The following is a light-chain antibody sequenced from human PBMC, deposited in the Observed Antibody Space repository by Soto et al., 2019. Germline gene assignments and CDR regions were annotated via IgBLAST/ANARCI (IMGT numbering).Light chain of an antibody. CDR1: SSNIGAGYD. CDR3: QSYDTSLNAYV. CDR2: GNI. Sequence: QSVLAQPPSVSGAPGQKVTISCTGISSNIGAGYDLHWYQQLPGTAPKLLLYGNINRPSGVPDRFSGSKSGTSASLAITGLQAEDEADYYCQSYDTSLNAYVFGTGTKVTVL. J-gene: IGLJ1*01. V-gene: IGLV1-40*01.